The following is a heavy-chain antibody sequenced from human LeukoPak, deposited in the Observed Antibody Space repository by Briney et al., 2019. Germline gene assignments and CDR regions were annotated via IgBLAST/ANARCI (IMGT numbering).Heavy chain of an antibody. CDR3: ARVVAGYSVNYFDY. J-gene: IGHJ4*02. V-gene: IGHV3-48*02. CDR1: EFAFSTYN. D-gene: IGHD6-19*01. Sequence: GSLRLSCAASEFAFSTYNMNWVRQAPGKGLEWVSYISTGSSTTYYADSVKGRFTISRDNVENSLYLQMNSLRDEDTAVYYCARVVAGYSVNYFDYWGQGTLVTVSS. CDR2: ISTGSSTT.